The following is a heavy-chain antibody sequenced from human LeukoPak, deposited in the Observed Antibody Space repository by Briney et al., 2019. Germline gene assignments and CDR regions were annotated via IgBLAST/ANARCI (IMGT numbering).Heavy chain of an antibody. CDR1: GGSISSFY. D-gene: IGHD4-23*01. V-gene: IGHV4-59*12. Sequence: SETLSLTCTVSGGSISSFYWSWIRQPPGKGLEWIGYIFYRATTNYNPSLKSRVTISLDTSKNQFSLKLSSVTAADTAVYYCAREKADYGGNSGYFDYWGQGTLVTVSS. J-gene: IGHJ4*02. CDR3: AREKADYGGNSGYFDY. CDR2: IFYRATT.